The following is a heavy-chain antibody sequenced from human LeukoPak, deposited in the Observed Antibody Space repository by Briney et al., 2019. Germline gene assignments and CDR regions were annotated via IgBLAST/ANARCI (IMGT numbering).Heavy chain of an antibody. CDR1: GFTFSSYG. J-gene: IGHJ4*02. D-gene: IGHD5-24*01. V-gene: IGHV3-30*19. CDR2: ISFDGTSK. Sequence: GGSLRLSCAASGFTFSSYGMHWVRQAPGKGLEWVAVISFDGTSKYYPDSVKGQFTISRDNSKNTLYLQMNSLRAEDTAVYFCAREKNVRDGYGGYFDYWGQGTLVTVSS. CDR3: AREKNVRDGYGGYFDY.